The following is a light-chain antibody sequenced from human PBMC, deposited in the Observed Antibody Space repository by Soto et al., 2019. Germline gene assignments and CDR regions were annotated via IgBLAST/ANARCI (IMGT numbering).Light chain of an antibody. V-gene: IGKV4-1*01. CDR3: QQYYSYPPT. CDR2: WAS. Sequence: DIVMTQSPDSLAVSLGERATINCKSSQSVLYSSNNKNYLAWYQQKPGQPPKLLIYWASTRESGVPDRFSGSGSGTDFTLTITSLQAEDVAVYYCQQYYSYPPTFGQGTKVDIK. CDR1: QSVLYSSNNKNY. J-gene: IGKJ1*01.